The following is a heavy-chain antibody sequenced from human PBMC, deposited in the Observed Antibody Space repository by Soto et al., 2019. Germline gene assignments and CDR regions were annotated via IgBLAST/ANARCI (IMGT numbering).Heavy chain of an antibody. Sequence: PGGSLRLSCAASGFTFDDYAIHWVRQAPGKGLEWVSGISWNSGIIDYADSVKGRFTISRDNAKNSLFLQMNSLRPEDTALYYCARDVDADFRTDFDYWGRGTLVTVSS. CDR3: ARDVDADFRTDFDY. CDR1: GFTFDDYA. D-gene: IGHD4-17*01. V-gene: IGHV3-9*01. J-gene: IGHJ4*02. CDR2: ISWNSGII.